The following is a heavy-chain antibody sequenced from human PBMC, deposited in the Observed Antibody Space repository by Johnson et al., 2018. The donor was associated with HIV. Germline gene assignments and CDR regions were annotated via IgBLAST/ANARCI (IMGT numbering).Heavy chain of an antibody. D-gene: IGHD4-23*01. J-gene: IGHJ3*02. Sequence: EVQLVESGGGVVQPGRSLRLSCAASGFTLRSYAMHWVRQAPGKGLEWVSGISWNSGSIGYADSVKGRFTISRDNSKNTLYLQMNSLRAEDTAVYYCAKGSTVVDDAFDIWGQGTMVTVSS. CDR3: AKGSTVVDDAFDI. CDR2: ISWNSGSI. CDR1: GFTLRSYA. V-gene: IGHV3-9*01.